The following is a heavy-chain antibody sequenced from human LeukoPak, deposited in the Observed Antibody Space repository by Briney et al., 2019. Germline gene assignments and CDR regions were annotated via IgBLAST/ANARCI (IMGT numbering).Heavy chain of an antibody. CDR2: INHSGST. J-gene: IGHJ4*02. CDR3: ASRALSGSPIDY. D-gene: IGHD6-13*01. CDR1: GGSFSDYY. V-gene: IGHV4-34*01. Sequence: SETLSLTCAVYGGSFSDYYWSWIRQPPGKGLEWIGEINHSGSTNYNPSLKSRVTISVDPSKNQFSLKLSSVTAADTAVYYCASRALSGSPIDYWGQGNLVTVSS.